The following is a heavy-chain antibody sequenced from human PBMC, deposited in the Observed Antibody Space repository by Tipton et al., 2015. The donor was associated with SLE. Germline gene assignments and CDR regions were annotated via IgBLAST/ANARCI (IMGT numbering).Heavy chain of an antibody. D-gene: IGHD6-19*01. J-gene: IGHJ5*02. Sequence: TLSLTCTVSGGSISSYYSCWIGHPPGQVPHGFGYFYYSRRTNHNPSLKSRFTISVDKTKKQFSLKMSSVTAADQAVYSFAGHDTGWVGWVDPCGQGTL. CDR2: FYYSRRT. CDR3: AGHDTGWVGWVDP. V-gene: IGHV4-59*08. CDR1: GGSISSYY.